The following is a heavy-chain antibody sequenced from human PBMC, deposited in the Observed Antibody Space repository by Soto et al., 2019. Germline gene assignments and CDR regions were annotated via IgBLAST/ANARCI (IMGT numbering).Heavy chain of an antibody. D-gene: IGHD3-9*01. Sequence: GGSLRLSCAASGFTVSTKYMSWVRQAPGKGLEWVSVIYSGGSTFYTDSVKGRFTISRDNAKNSLYLQMNSLRAEDTAVYYCAREYDILTGYSGWGQGTLVTVSS. J-gene: IGHJ4*02. CDR2: IYSGGST. CDR1: GFTVSTKY. CDR3: AREYDILTGYSG. V-gene: IGHV3-66*01.